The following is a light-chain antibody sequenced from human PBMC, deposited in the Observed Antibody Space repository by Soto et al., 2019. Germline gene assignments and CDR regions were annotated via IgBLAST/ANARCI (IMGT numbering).Light chain of an antibody. CDR1: QGISSY. V-gene: IGKV1-8*01. Sequence: IQMTQSPSALSASVGDRVTITCRASQGISSYLAWYQQKPGKAPKLLIYAASTLQSGVPSRFSGSGSGTDFTLTISCLQSEDFATYYCQQYYSYPWTFGQGTKVDIK. J-gene: IGKJ1*01. CDR3: QQYYSYPWT. CDR2: AAS.